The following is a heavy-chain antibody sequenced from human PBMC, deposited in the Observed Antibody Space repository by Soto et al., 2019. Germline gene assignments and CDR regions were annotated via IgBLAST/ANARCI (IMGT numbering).Heavy chain of an antibody. J-gene: IGHJ5*02. CDR1: GGSFIGYY. CDR3: ASLRFLEWLFDGWFDP. Sequence: SETLSLTCAVYGGSFIGYYWSWIRQPPWKGLEWIGDINHSGSTNYNPSLKSRVTISVDTSKNQFSLKLNSVTAADTAVYYCASLRFLEWLFDGWFDPWGRGTLVTVSS. CDR2: INHSGST. V-gene: IGHV4-34*01. D-gene: IGHD3-3*01.